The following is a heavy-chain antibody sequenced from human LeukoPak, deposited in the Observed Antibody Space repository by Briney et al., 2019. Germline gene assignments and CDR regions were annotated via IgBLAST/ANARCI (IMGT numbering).Heavy chain of an antibody. CDR3: ASRECRAIAAAGTFDY. CDR1: GVSISSSSYY. J-gene: IGHJ4*02. CDR2: IYYSGST. V-gene: IGHV4-39*01. Sequence: SETLSLTCTVSGVSISSSSYYWGWIRQPPGKGLEWIGGIYYSGSTYYNPSLKSRVTISVDTSKNQFSLKLSSVTAADTAVYYCASRECRAIAAAGTFDYWGQGTLVTVSS. D-gene: IGHD6-13*01.